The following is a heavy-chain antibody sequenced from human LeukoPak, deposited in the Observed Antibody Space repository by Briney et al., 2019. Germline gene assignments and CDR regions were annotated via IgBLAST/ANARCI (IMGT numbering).Heavy chain of an antibody. CDR2: SGISGGT. Sequence: GGSLRLSCAASGFSFSTYAMSWVRQAPGKGLEWVSTSGISGGTYYSDSVKGRFTISRDKSKNTLYLQMNSLGAEDTALYYCAKRSSSTTYYFDNWGQGTLVTASS. D-gene: IGHD1-1*01. V-gene: IGHV3-23*01. CDR1: GFSFSTYA. J-gene: IGHJ4*02. CDR3: AKRSSSTTYYFDN.